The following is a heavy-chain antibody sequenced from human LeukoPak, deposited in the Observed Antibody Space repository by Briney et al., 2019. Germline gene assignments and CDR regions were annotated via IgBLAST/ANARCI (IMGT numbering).Heavy chain of an antibody. J-gene: IGHJ4*02. Sequence: PGGSLRLSCAASGFTFSRYGMHWVRQAPGKGLEWVALIWYDGSNKYYVDSVKGRLTISRDNSKNTLYLQMNSLRVEDTAVYYCAREGPRGNSQFDYWGQGTLVTVSS. D-gene: IGHD2/OR15-2a*01. CDR1: GFTFSRYG. CDR3: AREGPRGNSQFDY. V-gene: IGHV3-33*01. CDR2: IWYDGSNK.